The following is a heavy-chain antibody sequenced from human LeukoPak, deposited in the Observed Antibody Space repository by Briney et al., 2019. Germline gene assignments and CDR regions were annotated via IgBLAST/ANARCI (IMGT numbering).Heavy chain of an antibody. CDR3: ARGLAAAGTSYFDY. V-gene: IGHV4-59*01. D-gene: IGHD6-13*01. CDR2: IYYSGST. J-gene: IGHJ4*02. Sequence: PSETLSLTCTVSGGSINSYYWSWLRQPPGKGLEWLGYIYYSGSTNYSPSLKGRVTISVDTSKNQFSLKLSSVTAADTAVYYCARGLAAAGTSYFDYWGQGTLVTVSS. CDR1: GGSINSYY.